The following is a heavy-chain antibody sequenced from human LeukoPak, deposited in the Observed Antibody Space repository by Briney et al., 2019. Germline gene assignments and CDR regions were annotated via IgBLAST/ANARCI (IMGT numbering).Heavy chain of an antibody. CDR1: GFTFSSSA. CDR2: IVVGSGNT. J-gene: IGHJ4*02. CDR3: AAGQTSAATFDY. Sequence: ASVKVSCKASGFTFSSSAMQWVRQARGQRLEWIGWIVVGSGNTNYAQKFQERVTITRDMSTSTAYMELSSLRSEDTAVYYCAAGQTSAATFDYWGQGTLVTVSS. V-gene: IGHV1-58*02. D-gene: IGHD2-15*01.